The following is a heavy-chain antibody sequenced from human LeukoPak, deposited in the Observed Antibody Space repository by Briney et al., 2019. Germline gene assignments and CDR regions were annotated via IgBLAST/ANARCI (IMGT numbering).Heavy chain of an antibody. Sequence: PSETLSLTCTVSGGSISSYYWGWIRQPPGKGLEWIGYIYYSGSTNYNPSLKSRVTISVDTSKNQFSLKLSSVTAADTAVYYCAREGSGWPDYYYYYMDVWGKGTTVTVSS. J-gene: IGHJ6*03. CDR1: GGSISSYY. CDR3: AREGSGWPDYYYYYMDV. CDR2: IYYSGST. V-gene: IGHV4-59*12. D-gene: IGHD6-19*01.